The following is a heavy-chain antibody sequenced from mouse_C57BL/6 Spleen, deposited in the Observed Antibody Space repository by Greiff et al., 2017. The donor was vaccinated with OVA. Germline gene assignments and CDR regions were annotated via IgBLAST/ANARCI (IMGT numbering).Heavy chain of an antibody. D-gene: IGHD2-4*01. CDR2: IYPGDGDT. Sequence: QVQLKQSGPELVKPGASVKISCKASGYAFSSSWMNWVKQRPGKGLEWIGRIYPGDGDTNYNGKFKGKATLTADKSSSTAYMQLSSLTSEDAAVYFCAGSAWEVYDDDYYAMDYWGQGTSVTVSS. CDR3: AGSAWEVYDDDYYAMDY. V-gene: IGHV1-82*01. J-gene: IGHJ4*01. CDR1: GYAFSSSW.